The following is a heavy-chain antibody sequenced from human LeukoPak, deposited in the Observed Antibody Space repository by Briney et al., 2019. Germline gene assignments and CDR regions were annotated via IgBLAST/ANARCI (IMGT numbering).Heavy chain of an antibody. V-gene: IGHV3-23*01. CDR2: IYDDNT. D-gene: IGHD2-21*01. CDR3: VTDLVIKGYFDY. Sequence: GGSLRLSCAASGFTVSAYAMAWVRQAPGKGLEWVSTIYDDNTYYADSVKGRFAISTDNSKNTLYLQMNSLKTEDTAVYYCVTDLVIKGYFDYWGQGALVTVSS. J-gene: IGHJ4*02. CDR1: GFTVSAYA.